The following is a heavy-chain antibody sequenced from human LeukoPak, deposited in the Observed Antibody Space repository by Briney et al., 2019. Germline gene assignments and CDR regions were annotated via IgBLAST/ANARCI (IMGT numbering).Heavy chain of an antibody. Sequence: GGSRRLSCAASGFTFSKVWMSWVRQAPGKGLEWVGRIKSKTDGGTIDYAAPVKGRFTISRDDSKDTLFLQMNSLKTEDTAVYYCTTDLSELDDSGYYAKYFHHWGQGTLVSVSS. V-gene: IGHV3-15*01. CDR1: GFTFSKVW. CDR3: TTDLSELDDSGYYAKYFHH. J-gene: IGHJ1*01. D-gene: IGHD3-22*01. CDR2: IKSKTDGGTI.